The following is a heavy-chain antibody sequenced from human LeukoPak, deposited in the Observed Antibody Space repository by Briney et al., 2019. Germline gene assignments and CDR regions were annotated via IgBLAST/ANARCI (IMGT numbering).Heavy chain of an antibody. CDR2: IT. D-gene: IGHD3-22*01. V-gene: IGHV4-59*06. CDR1: GGSISSYY. J-gene: IGHJ4*02. Sequence: SETLSLTCTVSGGSISSYYWSWIRQPAGKGLEWIGYITYYNPSLKSRVTISVDTSKNQFSLKLTSMTAADTAVYYCARVSSGYYDLFDYWGQGTLVTVSS. CDR3: ARVSSGYYDLFDY.